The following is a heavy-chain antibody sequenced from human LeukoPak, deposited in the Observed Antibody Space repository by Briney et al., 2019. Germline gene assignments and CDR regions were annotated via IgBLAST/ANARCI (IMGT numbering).Heavy chain of an antibody. CDR3: VTIDVILGG. V-gene: IGHV3-23*01. CDR2: VSDSGSSA. CDR1: GFTFRNYG. Sequence: PGGSLRLSCAASGFTFRNYGMSWVRQAPGKGLEWVSVVSDSGSSAYYTDSVKGRFTISRDNSKNPLYLQMNSLKTEDTAVYYCVTIDVILGGWGQGTLVTVSS. J-gene: IGHJ4*02. D-gene: IGHD3-16*01.